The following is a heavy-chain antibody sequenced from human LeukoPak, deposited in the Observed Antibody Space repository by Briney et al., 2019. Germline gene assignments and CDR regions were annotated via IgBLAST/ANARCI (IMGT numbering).Heavy chain of an antibody. CDR1: GFTFSSYG. D-gene: IGHD3-22*01. CDR2: ISYDGSNK. Sequence: GRSLRLSCAASGFTFSSYGMHWVRQAPGKGLEWVAVISYDGSNKYYADSVKGRFTISRDNSKNTLYLQMNSLRAEDTAVYYCARDPRYGSSGFDYWGQGTLVTVSS. J-gene: IGHJ4*02. V-gene: IGHV3-30*03. CDR3: ARDPRYGSSGFDY.